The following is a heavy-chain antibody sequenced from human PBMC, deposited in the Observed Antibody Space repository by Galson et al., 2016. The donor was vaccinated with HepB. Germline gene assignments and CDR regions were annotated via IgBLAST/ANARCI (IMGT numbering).Heavy chain of an antibody. D-gene: IGHD6-6*01. CDR1: GGSISTSF. CDR3: GRGQNSNSADDH. J-gene: IGHJ4*02. V-gene: IGHV4-59*01. Sequence: LSLTCAVSGGSISTSFWSWIRQPPGKGLEWIGYIHYSGTPYYNPPLMSRVTISIDTSRTQFSLQLTTVTAADTAVYYCGRGQNSNSADDHWGQGTLVTVSS. CDR2: IHYSGTP.